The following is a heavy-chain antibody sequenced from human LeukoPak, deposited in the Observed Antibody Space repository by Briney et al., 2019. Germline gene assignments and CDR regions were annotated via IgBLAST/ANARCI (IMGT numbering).Heavy chain of an antibody. D-gene: IGHD3-10*01. CDR1: GFTFSDYY. CDR3: ARVWGSGSYYFDY. J-gene: IGHJ4*02. V-gene: IGHV3-11*01. Sequence: GGSLRLSCAASGFTFSDYYVSWIRQAPGKGLEWVSYISSSGSTIYYADSVKGRFTISRDNAKNSLYLQMNSLRAEDTAVYFCARVWGSGSYYFDYWGRGTLVTVSS. CDR2: ISSSGSTI.